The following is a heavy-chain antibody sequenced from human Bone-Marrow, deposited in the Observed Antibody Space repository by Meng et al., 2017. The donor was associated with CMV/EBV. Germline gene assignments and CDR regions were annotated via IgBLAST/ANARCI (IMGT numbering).Heavy chain of an antibody. V-gene: IGHV1-2*02. J-gene: IGHJ3*02. CDR1: GYTCTGYY. Sequence: GYTCTGYYMHGVRQAPGQGLEWMGWINPNSGGTNYAQKFQGRVTMTRDTSISTAYMELSRLRSDDTAVYYCARCSSTSCYSDDAFDIWGQGTMVTVSS. CDR2: INPNSGGT. D-gene: IGHD2-2*01. CDR3: ARCSSTSCYSDDAFDI.